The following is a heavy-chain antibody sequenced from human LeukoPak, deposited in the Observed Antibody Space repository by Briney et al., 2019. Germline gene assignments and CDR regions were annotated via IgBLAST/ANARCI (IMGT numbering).Heavy chain of an antibody. V-gene: IGHV3-23*01. J-gene: IGHJ4*02. Sequence: GGSLRLSCAASGFTFSFYAISWVRRAPGKGLEWVSSISSSGDVTFYTDPVKGRFTISRDNSKNTLYLQMNSLRAEDTAIYYCAKDRPNYYESNGHYYKRDGDYWGQGTLVTVSS. D-gene: IGHD3-22*01. CDR2: ISSSGDVT. CDR1: GFTFSFYA. CDR3: AKDRPNYYESNGHYYKRDGDY.